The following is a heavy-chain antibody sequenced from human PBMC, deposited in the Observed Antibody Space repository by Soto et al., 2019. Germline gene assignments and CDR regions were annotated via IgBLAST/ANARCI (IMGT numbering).Heavy chain of an antibody. J-gene: IGHJ5*01. CDR3: ARGRYCLTGRCFPNWFDS. CDR1: GDSISTVDYF. CDR2: IYKSTTT. V-gene: IGHV4-30-4*01. D-gene: IGHD2-15*01. Sequence: VHLLESGPGLVKPSQTLSLTCSVSGDSISTVDYFWAWIRQPPGQALEYIGYIYKSTTTYYNPSFEIRVAISLDTSKSQFSLTVTSVTAADTAVYFCARGRYCLTGRCFPNWFDSWGQGTLVTVSS.